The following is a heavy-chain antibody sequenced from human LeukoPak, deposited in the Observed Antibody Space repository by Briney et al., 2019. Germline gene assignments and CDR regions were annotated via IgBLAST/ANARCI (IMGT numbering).Heavy chain of an antibody. CDR2: ISYDGSNK. D-gene: IGHD2-8*01. CDR3: ARENPIGYCTNGVCYTDYYYYMDV. V-gene: IGHV3-30*01. CDR1: GFTFSSYA. J-gene: IGHJ6*03. Sequence: GGSLRLSCAASGFTFSSYAMHWVRQAPGKGLEWVAVISYDGSNKYYADSVKGRFTISRDNSKNTLYLQMNSLRAEDTAVYYCARENPIGYCTNGVCYTDYYYYMDVWGKGTTVTVSS.